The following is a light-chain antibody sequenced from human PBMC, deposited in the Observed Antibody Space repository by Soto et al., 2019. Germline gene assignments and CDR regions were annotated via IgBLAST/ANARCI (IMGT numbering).Light chain of an antibody. V-gene: IGLV2-23*01. CDR2: ESS. Sequence: QSALAQPASVSGSPGQSITISCTGTSSDVGDYDLVSWFQQHPGKAPKLLIFESSKRPSGVSIRFSGSRSGNTASLTVSGLQDEDEADYFCCSYAGYSYVFGTGTKVTVL. CDR1: SSDVGDYDL. J-gene: IGLJ1*01. CDR3: CSYAGYSYV.